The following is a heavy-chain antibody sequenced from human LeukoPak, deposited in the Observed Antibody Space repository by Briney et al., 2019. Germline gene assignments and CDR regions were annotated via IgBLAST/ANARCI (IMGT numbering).Heavy chain of an antibody. CDR1: GGSISSYY. V-gene: IGHV4-59*12. Sequence: PSETLSLTCTVSGGSISSYYWSWIRQPPGKGLEWIGYIYYSGSTNYNPSLKSRVTISVDTSKNQFSVKLSSVTAADTAVYYCARGGEMATIYPDYWGQGTLVTVSS. CDR2: IYYSGST. CDR3: ARGGEMATIYPDY. D-gene: IGHD5-24*01. J-gene: IGHJ4*02.